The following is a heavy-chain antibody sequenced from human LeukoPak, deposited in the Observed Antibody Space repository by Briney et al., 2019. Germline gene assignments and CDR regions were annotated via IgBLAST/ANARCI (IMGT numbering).Heavy chain of an antibody. CDR2: ISYDGSNK. D-gene: IGHD3-10*01. CDR1: GFIFSSYA. V-gene: IGHV3-30*04. Sequence: AGGSLRLSCAASGFIFSSYAMHWVRQAPGKGLEWVAVISYDGSNKYYADSVKGRFTISRDNSKNTLYLQMNSLRAEDTAVYYCARVTSYYYGSGSRGPRVYYFDYWGQGTLVTVSS. CDR3: ARVTSYYYGSGSRGPRVYYFDY. J-gene: IGHJ4*02.